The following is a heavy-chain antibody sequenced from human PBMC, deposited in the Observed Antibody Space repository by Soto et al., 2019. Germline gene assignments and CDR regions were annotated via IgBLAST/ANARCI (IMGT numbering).Heavy chain of an antibody. CDR1: GYTFSNYD. Sequence: QVQLVQSGAELKKPGASVKVSCTASGYTFSNYDMNWVRQATGQGPAWIGWVNPNNGDTGYAQKFQGRVTLTTDISTTTAYMELNSLRSEDTAIYYCAKVSRKGSAIDFDYWGQGTLITVSS. CDR2: VNPNNGDT. V-gene: IGHV1-8*01. D-gene: IGHD3-10*01. J-gene: IGHJ4*02. CDR3: AKVSRKGSAIDFDY.